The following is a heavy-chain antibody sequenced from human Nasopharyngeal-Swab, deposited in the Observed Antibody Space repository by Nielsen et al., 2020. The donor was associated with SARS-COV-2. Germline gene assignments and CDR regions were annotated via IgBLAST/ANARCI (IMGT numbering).Heavy chain of an antibody. CDR2: ISYDGSNK. CDR1: GFTFSSYA. D-gene: IGHD2-15*01. J-gene: IGHJ4*02. V-gene: IGHV3-30*04. Sequence: GKSLKISCAASGFTFSSYAMHWVRQAPGKGLEWVAVISYDGSNKYYADSVKGRFTISRDNSKNTLYLQMNSLRAEDTAVYYCVKEGSDFDYWGQGTLVTVSS. CDR3: VKEGSDFDY.